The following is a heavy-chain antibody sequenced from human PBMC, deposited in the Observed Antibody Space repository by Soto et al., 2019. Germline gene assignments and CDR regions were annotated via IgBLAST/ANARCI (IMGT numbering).Heavy chain of an antibody. J-gene: IGHJ5*02. CDR1: GGSISSYY. D-gene: IGHD3-22*01. Sequence: QVQLQESGPGLVKPSETLSLTCTVSGGSISSYYWSWIRQPPGKGLGWIGYIYYSGSTNYNPSLKSRVTISVDTSKNQFSLKLSSVTAADTAVYYCARAKGYYDSSGYYPWFDPWGQGTLVTVSS. CDR3: ARAKGYYDSSGYYPWFDP. V-gene: IGHV4-59*01. CDR2: IYYSGST.